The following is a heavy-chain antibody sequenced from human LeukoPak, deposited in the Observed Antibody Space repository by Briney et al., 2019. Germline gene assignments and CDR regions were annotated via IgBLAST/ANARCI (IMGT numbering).Heavy chain of an antibody. J-gene: IGHJ6*03. CDR2: MNLNSGNT. CDR1: GYTFTSYD. D-gene: IGHD5-18*01. V-gene: IGHV1-8*01. Sequence: ASVKVSCKASGYTFTSYDINWMRQATGQGLEWMGWMNLNSGNTGYAQKFQGRVTMTRNTSISTAYMELSSLRSEDTAVYYCARFQTPYSYAFIYYYYYYMDVWGKGTTVTVSS. CDR3: ARFQTPYSYAFIYYYYYYMDV.